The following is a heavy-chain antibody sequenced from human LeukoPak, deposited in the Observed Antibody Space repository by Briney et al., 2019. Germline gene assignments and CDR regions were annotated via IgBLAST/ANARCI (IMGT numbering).Heavy chain of an antibody. CDR3: ASALSAGYYDFWGGYYLLQIYYYYGMDV. CDR1: GYTFTRYD. CDR2: MNPNRGNP. V-gene: IGHV1-8*01. Sequence: GASVTVSCKASGYTFTRYDLKWVRQAAGQGLEGMGWMNPNRGNPGYAQKFQGRVTMTRNTSISTAYMELSSLRSEDTAVYYGASALSAGYYDFWGGYYLLQIYYYYGMDVWGQGTTVTVSS. J-gene: IGHJ6*02. D-gene: IGHD3-3*01.